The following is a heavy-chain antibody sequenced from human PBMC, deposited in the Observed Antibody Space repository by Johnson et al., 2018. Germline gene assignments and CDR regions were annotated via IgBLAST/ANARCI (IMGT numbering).Heavy chain of an antibody. J-gene: IGHJ3*01. D-gene: IGHD2-21*02. V-gene: IGHV3-33*06. Sequence: QVQLVESGGGVVQPGTSLRLSCVVSGFNFNDYGIHWVRQAPGKGLEWVAAVWNNGILKNYADSVKGRFTVSRDNFKNTAYLQMDSLRADDTALYYWGKEEVAMTDVGAFDVWGQGTTVTVSS. CDR2: VWNNGILK. CDR1: GFNFNDYG. CDR3: GKEEVAMTDVGAFDV.